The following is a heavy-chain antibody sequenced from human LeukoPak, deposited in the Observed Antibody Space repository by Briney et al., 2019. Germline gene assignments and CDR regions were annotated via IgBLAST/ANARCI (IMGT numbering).Heavy chain of an antibody. CDR1: GYTFTGYY. J-gene: IGHJ4*02. CDR3: MSRYISETAYYFDY. V-gene: IGHV1-2*02. Sequence: GASVKVSCKASGYTFTGYYMHWVRLAPGQGLEWMGWINPKTGDAVYSQRFQGRITLTRDTSISTAYMGLSRLRSDDTAIYYCMSRYISETAYYFDYWGQGTLVTVSS. D-gene: IGHD6-19*01. CDR2: INPKTGDA.